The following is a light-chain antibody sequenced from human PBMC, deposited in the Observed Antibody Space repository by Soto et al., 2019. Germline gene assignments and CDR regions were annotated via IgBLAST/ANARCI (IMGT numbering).Light chain of an antibody. CDR3: CSYAGSSTLWV. J-gene: IGLJ3*02. V-gene: IGLV2-23*01. Sequence: QSALTQPASVSGSPGQSITISCTGTSSDVGSYNLVSWYQQHPGKAPKLMIYEGSTRPSGVSNRFSGSKSGNTASLTISGLQAEDEADYYCCSYAGSSTLWVFGGGTKVTVL. CDR1: SSDVGSYNL. CDR2: EGS.